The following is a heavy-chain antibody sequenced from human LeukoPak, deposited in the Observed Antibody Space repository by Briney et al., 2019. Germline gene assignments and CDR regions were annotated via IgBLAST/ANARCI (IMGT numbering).Heavy chain of an antibody. J-gene: IGHJ5*02. CDR3: ARSVSAYAGRGWFDP. CDR1: GGSIRSLGYS. CDR2: MYYTGTT. Sequence: PSETLSLTCSVSGGSIRSLGYSSGWIRQPPRKGLEWIASMYYTGTTYYNPSLKSRVTMSVDTSKNQFSLNLTSVTAADTAVFYCARSVSAYAGRGWFDPWGQGTLVTVSP. D-gene: IGHD5-12*01. V-gene: IGHV4-39*07.